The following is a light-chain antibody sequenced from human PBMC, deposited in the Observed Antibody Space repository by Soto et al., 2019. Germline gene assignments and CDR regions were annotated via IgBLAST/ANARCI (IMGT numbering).Light chain of an antibody. CDR3: CSYAGSNTLI. Sequence: QSALTQPRSVSGSPGQSVTISCTGTSSDVGTCNSVSWYQQHPGKAPKLLIFDVNERPSGVPDRFSGSKSGNTASLTISGLQPDDEADFFCCSYAGSNTLIFGGGTKLTVL. J-gene: IGLJ2*01. CDR1: SSDVGTCNS. V-gene: IGLV2-11*01. CDR2: DVN.